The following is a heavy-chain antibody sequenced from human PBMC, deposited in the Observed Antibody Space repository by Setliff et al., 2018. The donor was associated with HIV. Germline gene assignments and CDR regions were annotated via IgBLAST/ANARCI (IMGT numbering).Heavy chain of an antibody. CDR3: ARCYYNFWSGYPLDYMDV. V-gene: IGHV4-59*10. Sequence: LSLTCAVYGGSFSGYNWNWIRQPPGKGLEWIGHIYTSGSTNYNPSLKSRVTMSVGTSKNQFSLKLSSVTAADTAVYYCARCYYNFWSGYPLDYMDVWGKGTTVTVSS. J-gene: IGHJ6*03. CDR2: IYTSGST. CDR1: GGSFSGYN. D-gene: IGHD3-3*01.